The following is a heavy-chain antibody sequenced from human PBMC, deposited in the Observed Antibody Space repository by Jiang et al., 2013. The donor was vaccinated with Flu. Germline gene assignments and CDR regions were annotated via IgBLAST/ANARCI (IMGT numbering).Heavy chain of an antibody. CDR3: ARGTDYDVLTGASYLFDY. V-gene: IGHV4-30-4*08. Sequence: QTLSLTCTVSGGSISSGDYHWGWIRQPPGKGLEYIGYIYHSGSAYYSPSLESRVTISVDTSKNQFSLKVRSVTAADTAVYYCARGTDYDVLTGASYLFDYWGQGLLVTVSS. J-gene: IGHJ4*02. CDR1: GGSISSGDYH. CDR2: IYHSGSA. D-gene: IGHD3-9*01.